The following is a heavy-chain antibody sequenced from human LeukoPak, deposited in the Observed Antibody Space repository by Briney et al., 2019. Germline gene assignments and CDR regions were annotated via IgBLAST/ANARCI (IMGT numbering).Heavy chain of an antibody. CDR3: ARARIAVAGTGIHLDWFDP. D-gene: IGHD6-19*01. Sequence: SQTLSLTCTVSGASIRSGNYYWSWIRQPAGKGLQWIGRMSISGSTNYNPSLKSRVTISVDTSKNQFSLKLTPVTAADTAVYYCARARIAVAGTGIHLDWFDPWGQGTLVTVSS. CDR2: MSISGST. CDR1: GASIRSGNYY. V-gene: IGHV4-61*02. J-gene: IGHJ5*02.